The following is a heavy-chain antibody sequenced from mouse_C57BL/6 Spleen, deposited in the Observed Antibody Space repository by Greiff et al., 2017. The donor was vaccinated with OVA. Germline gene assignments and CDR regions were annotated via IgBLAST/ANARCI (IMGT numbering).Heavy chain of an antibody. D-gene: IGHD2-4*01. J-gene: IGHJ4*01. Sequence: EVKLQESGPELVKPGASVKIPCKASGYTFTDYNMDWVKQSHGKSLEWIGDINPNNGGTIYNQKFKGKATLTVDKSSSTAYMELRSLTSEDTAVYYCAREGLRRRGYYAMDYWGQGTSVTVSS. CDR2: INPNNGGT. CDR1: GYTFTDYN. CDR3: AREGLRRRGYYAMDY. V-gene: IGHV1-18*01.